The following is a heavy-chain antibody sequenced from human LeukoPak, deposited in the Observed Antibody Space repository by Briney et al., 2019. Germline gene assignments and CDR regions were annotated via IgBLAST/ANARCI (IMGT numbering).Heavy chain of an antibody. D-gene: IGHD2-15*01. CDR3: ARVGIVGYAFDI. CDR1: GYTFTINW. V-gene: IGHV5-51*01. Sequence: ESLKISCKASGYTFTINWIGWVRQMPGKGPEWMGIIYPDDSDTKYGPSFQGQVTISADKSLSTAYLQWSSLKASDTAMYYCARVGIVGYAFDIWGQGTMVTVSS. CDR2: IYPDDSDT. J-gene: IGHJ3*02.